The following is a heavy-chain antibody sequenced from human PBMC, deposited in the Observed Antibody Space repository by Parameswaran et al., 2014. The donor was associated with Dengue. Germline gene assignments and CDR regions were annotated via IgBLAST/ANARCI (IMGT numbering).Heavy chain of an antibody. J-gene: IGHJ4*02. CDR3: ARGWDFKCGSLSCYYFAY. D-gene: IGHD2-2*01. Sequence: WVRQAPGQGLEWMGWIDTNTGDPTYAQGFTGRFVFSLDTSVSTAYLQISSLKAEDTAVYYCARGWDFKCGSLSCYYFAYWGQGTQVTVSS. CDR2: IDTNTGDP. V-gene: IGHV7-4-1*02.